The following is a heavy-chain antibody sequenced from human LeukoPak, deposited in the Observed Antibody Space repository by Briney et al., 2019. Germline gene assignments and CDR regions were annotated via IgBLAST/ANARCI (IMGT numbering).Heavy chain of an antibody. V-gene: IGHV4-39*01. CDR2: IYYSGST. D-gene: IGHD2-15*01. J-gene: IGHJ3*02. CDR3: ARHFVVGAEAVFDM. CDR1: GGSISSSSYY. Sequence: SETLSLTCTVSGGSISSSSYYWGWIRQPPGTGLEWIGSIYYSGSTYYNPSLKSRVTISVDTSKNQFSLKLSSVTAADTAVYYCARHFVVGAEAVFDMWGQASMVSVSS.